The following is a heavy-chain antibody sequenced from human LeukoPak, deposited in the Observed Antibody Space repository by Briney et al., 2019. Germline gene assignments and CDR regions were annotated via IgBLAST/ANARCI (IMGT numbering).Heavy chain of an antibody. V-gene: IGHV3-66*01. CDR1: GFTVSSNY. J-gene: IGHJ4*02. D-gene: IGHD6-19*01. CDR3: ASSLLPGIAVAGTSADY. CDR2: IYSGGST. Sequence: GGSLRLSCAASGFTVSSNYMSWVRQAPGKGLEWVSVIYSGGSTYYADSVKGRFTISRDNSKNTLYLQMNSLRAEDTAVYYCASSLLPGIAVAGTSADYWGQGTLVTVSS.